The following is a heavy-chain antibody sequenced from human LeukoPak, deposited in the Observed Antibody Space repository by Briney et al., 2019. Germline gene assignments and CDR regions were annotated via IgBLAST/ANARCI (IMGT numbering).Heavy chain of an antibody. CDR3: ARDPAARYCDY. V-gene: IGHV3-21*04. CDR2: ISSSSSYI. Sequence: PGGSLRLSCAASGFTFSSYSMTWVRQAPGKGLEWVSSISSSSSYIYYADSVKGRFTISRDNAKNSLYLQMNSLRAEDTAVYYCARDPAARYCDYWGHVTLVTVGS. CDR1: GFTFSSYS. D-gene: IGHD6-6*01. J-gene: IGHJ4*01.